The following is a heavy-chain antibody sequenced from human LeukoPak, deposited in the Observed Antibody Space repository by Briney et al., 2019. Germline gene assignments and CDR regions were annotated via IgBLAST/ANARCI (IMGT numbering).Heavy chain of an antibody. CDR3: ARGAYCTNGVCYNDY. CDR1: GGSISSYY. Sequence: PSETLSLTCNVSGGSISSYYWSWIRQPPGKGLEWIGYIYYSGSTNYNPSLKSRVTISVDTSKNQFSLKLSSVTAADTAVYYCARGAYCTNGVCYNDYWGQGTLVTVSS. CDR2: IYYSGST. J-gene: IGHJ4*02. V-gene: IGHV4-59*01. D-gene: IGHD2-8*01.